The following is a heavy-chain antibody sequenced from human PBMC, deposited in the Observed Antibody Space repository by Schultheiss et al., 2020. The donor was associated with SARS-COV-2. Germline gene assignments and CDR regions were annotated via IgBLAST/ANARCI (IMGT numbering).Heavy chain of an antibody. V-gene: IGHV3-48*03. Sequence: GGSLRLSCAASGFTFNNYQMNWVRQAPGKGLEWVSYISDSDNSKYYADFVKGRFTISRDNTNNSLFLQMNSLRAEDTAVYYCARGGPRAVAPMDVWGQGTTVTVSS. CDR1: GFTFNNYQ. J-gene: IGHJ6*02. CDR3: ARGGPRAVAPMDV. CDR2: ISDSDNSK. D-gene: IGHD6-19*01.